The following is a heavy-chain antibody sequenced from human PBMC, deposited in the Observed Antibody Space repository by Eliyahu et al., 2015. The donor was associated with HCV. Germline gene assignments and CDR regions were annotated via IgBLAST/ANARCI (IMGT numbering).Heavy chain of an antibody. J-gene: IGHJ4*02. CDR1: GXPFRSYX. CDR3: ARSEMSSYYFDY. V-gene: IGHV3-33*08. CDR2: VWYDGSGK. Sequence: QVQLAESGGGVVXPGRXLRXSGAASGXPFRSYXMHRVRQAPGKGLEWVAVVWYDGSGKYYADSVKGRFTISRDNSKNTLYLQMNSLRAEDTAVYYCARSEMSSYYFDYWGQGTLVTVSS. D-gene: IGHD5-24*01.